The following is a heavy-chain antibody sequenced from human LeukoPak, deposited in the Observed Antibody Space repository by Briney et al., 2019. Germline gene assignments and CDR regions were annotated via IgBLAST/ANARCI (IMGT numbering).Heavy chain of an antibody. V-gene: IGHV3-23*01. D-gene: IGHD3-9*01. CDR1: GFTSSSYA. Sequence: PGGSLRLSCAASGFTSSSYALNWVRQAPGKGLEWVATVSGSGDRMYHADSVKGRFTISRDNSKNTLYLQMSSLRGEDTAVYYCAKTVVGAGWNYFDYWGQGTLVTVSS. J-gene: IGHJ4*02. CDR3: AKTVVGAGWNYFDY. CDR2: VSGSGDRM.